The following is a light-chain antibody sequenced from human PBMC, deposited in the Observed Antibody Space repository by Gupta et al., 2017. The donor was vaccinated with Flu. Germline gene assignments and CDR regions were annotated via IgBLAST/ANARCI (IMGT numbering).Light chain of an antibody. CDR2: VNSDGSH. CDR3: QTWGTGVVV. CDR1: SGHSSYA. V-gene: IGLV4-69*01. Sequence: QPVLTQSPSASASLGTSVKPTCTLNSGHSSYAIAWLQQQPEGGPRYLMKVNSDGSHSEGDGIPDRFSGSGSGAERYLTISRVQSEDESDYYCQTWGTGVVVFGGGTKLTVL. J-gene: IGLJ2*01.